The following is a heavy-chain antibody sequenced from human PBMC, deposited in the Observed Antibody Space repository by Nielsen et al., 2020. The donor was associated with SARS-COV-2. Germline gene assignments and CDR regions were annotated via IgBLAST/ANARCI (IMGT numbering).Heavy chain of an antibody. CDR3: ARASFYDYSNYGYFDY. V-gene: IGHV4-61*05. D-gene: IGHD4-11*01. CDR2: IYYSGST. Sequence: SETLSLTCTVSGGSISSSSYYWGWIRQPPGKGLEWIGDIYYSGSTKYNPSLKSRVTISVDTSKNQLSLRLTSVTAADTAVYYCARASFYDYSNYGYFDYWGQGTLVTVSS. CDR1: GGSISSSSYY. J-gene: IGHJ4*02.